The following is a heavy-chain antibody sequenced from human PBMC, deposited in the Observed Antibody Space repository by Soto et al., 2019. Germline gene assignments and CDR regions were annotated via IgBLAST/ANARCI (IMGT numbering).Heavy chain of an antibody. CDR3: GRGDYANAFDI. J-gene: IGHJ3*02. CDR2: IYHSGST. D-gene: IGHD4-17*01. CDR1: GGSISSGGYS. V-gene: IGHV4-30-2*01. Sequence: QLQLRESGSGLVTPSQTLSLTCAVSGGSISSGGYSWNWIRQPPGKGLEWIGNIYHSGSTYYNASLKSRVTISVDRSKNQFSLKLSSVTAADTAVYYCGRGDYANAFDIWGQGTMVTVSS.